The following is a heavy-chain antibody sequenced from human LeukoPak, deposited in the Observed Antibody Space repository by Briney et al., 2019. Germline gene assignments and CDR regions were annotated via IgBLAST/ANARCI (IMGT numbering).Heavy chain of an antibody. D-gene: IGHD6-19*01. V-gene: IGHV4-4*07. CDR3: ARDRFSPVLHSSGWYIFDY. Sequence: SETLSLTCAVYGGSFSGYYWSWIRQPAGKGLEWIGRIYTSGSTNYNPSLKSRVTMSVDTSKNQFSLKLSSVTAADTAVYYCARDRFSPVLHSSGWYIFDYWGQGTLVTVSS. CDR1: GGSFSGYY. J-gene: IGHJ4*02. CDR2: IYTSGST.